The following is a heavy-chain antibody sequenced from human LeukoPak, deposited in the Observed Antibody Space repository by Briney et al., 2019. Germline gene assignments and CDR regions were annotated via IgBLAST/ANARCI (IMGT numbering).Heavy chain of an antibody. CDR1: GGSINTNSYY. D-gene: IGHD6-6*01. V-gene: IGHV4-61*02. CDR2: IYTSGST. Sequence: SQTLSLTCTVSGGSINTNSYYWSWIRQPAGKGLEWIGRIYTSGSTNYNPSLKSRVTISVDTSKNQFSLKLSSVTAADTAVYYCARETPRGGLSALEGWFDPWGQGTLVTVSS. J-gene: IGHJ5*02. CDR3: ARETPRGGLSALEGWFDP.